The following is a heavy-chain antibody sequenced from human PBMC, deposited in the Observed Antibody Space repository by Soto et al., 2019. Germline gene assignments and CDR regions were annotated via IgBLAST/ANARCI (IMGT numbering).Heavy chain of an antibody. CDR1: GGSISSGDYY. D-gene: IGHD3-9*01. Sequence: PSETLSLTCTVSGGSISSGDYYWSWIRQPPGKGLEWIGYIYYSGSTYYNPSLKSRVTISVDTSKNQFSLKLSSVTAADTAVYYCARGGIYYDILTGPQVWFDPWGQGTLVTVSS. CDR2: IYYSGST. CDR3: ARGGIYYDILTGPQVWFDP. V-gene: IGHV4-30-4*01. J-gene: IGHJ5*02.